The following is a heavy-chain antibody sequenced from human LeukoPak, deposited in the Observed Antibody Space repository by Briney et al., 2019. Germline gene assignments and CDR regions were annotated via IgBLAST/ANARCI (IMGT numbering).Heavy chain of an antibody. CDR2: IYYSGST. J-gene: IGHJ6*02. CDR3: ARDAGHYDFWSGYSMNYYGMDV. Sequence: SETLSLTCTVSGGSISSGDYYWSWIRQPPGKGLEWTGYIYYSGSTYYNPSLKSRVTISVDTSKNQFSLKLSSVTAADTAVYYCARDAGHYDFWSGYSMNYYGMDVWGQGTTVTVSS. V-gene: IGHV4-30-4*01. CDR1: GGSISSGDYY. D-gene: IGHD3-3*01.